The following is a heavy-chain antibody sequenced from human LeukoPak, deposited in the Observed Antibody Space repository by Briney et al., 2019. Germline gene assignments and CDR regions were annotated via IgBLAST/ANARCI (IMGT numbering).Heavy chain of an antibody. CDR1: GGSISSYY. D-gene: IGHD6-19*01. CDR2: IYYSGST. CDR3: ARGVRGWYEGDY. Sequence: PSETLSLTCTVSGGSISSYYWSWIRQPPGKGLEWIGYIYYSGSTNYNPSLKSRVTISVDTSKNQFSLKLSSVTAADTAVYYCARGVRGWYEGDYWGQGTLVTVSS. V-gene: IGHV4-59*01. J-gene: IGHJ4*02.